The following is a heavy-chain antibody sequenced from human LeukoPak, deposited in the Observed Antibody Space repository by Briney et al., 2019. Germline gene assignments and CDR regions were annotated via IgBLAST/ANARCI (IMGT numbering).Heavy chain of an antibody. CDR2: IYYSGST. D-gene: IGHD3-10*01. Sequence: SQTLSLTSTVSGGSISSGGYYWGCIRQHPGAGLEWIGYIYYSGSTYYNPSLKTRVTISVDTSKNQFSLKLSSVTAADTVVYYCASEGGSGSLDYWGQGTLVTVSS. CDR1: GGSISSGGYY. J-gene: IGHJ4*02. CDR3: ASEGGSGSLDY. V-gene: IGHV4-31*03.